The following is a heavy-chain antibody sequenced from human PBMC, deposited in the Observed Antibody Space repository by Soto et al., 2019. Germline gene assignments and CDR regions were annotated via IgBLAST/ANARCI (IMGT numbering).Heavy chain of an antibody. V-gene: IGHV4-34*01. CDR1: GGSFSGYY. Sequence: SETLSLTCAVYGGSFSGYYWSWIRQPPGKGLEWIGGINHSGSTNYNPSLKSRVTISVDTSKNQFSLELSSVTAADTAVYYCARGLVRGVSNWFDPWGQGTLVTVSS. J-gene: IGHJ5*02. CDR2: INHSGST. D-gene: IGHD3-10*01. CDR3: ARGLVRGVSNWFDP.